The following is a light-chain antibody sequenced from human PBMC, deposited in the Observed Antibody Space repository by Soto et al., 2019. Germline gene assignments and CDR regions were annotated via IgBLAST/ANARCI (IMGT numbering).Light chain of an antibody. CDR1: GSDIGSYNY. CDR3: TSYTSASTYV. V-gene: IGLV2-14*03. Sequence: QSALTQPASVSGSPGQSITISCTGTGSDIGSYNYVSWYQHHPGKVPKFIIYDVTNRPSGVSDRFSGSKSGNTASPTISGLQAEDEADYSCTSYTSASTYVFGTGTKVTVL. J-gene: IGLJ1*01. CDR2: DVT.